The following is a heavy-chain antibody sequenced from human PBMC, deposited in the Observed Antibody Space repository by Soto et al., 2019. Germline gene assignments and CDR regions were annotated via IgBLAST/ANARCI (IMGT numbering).Heavy chain of an antibody. D-gene: IGHD3-10*01. Sequence: GGSLRLSCAASGFTFSSYSMNWVRQAPGKGLEWVSYISSSSSTIYYADSVKGRFTISRDNAKNSLYLQMNSLRAEDTAVYYCARDQGGYYGSGSYYWGQGTLVTVSS. J-gene: IGHJ4*02. CDR3: ARDQGGYYGSGSYY. V-gene: IGHV3-48*01. CDR2: ISSSSSTI. CDR1: GFTFSSYS.